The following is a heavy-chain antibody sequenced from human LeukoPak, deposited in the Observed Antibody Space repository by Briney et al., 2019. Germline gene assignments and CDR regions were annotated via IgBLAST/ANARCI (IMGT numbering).Heavy chain of an antibody. CDR3: AREGQQLAYYYFDY. D-gene: IGHD6-13*01. J-gene: IGHJ4*02. Sequence: GGSLRLSCAASGFTFSSYWMSWVRQAPGKGLEWVANIKQDGSEKYYVDSVKGRFTISRDNAKNSLYLQMNSLRAEDTAVYYCAREGQQLAYYYFDYWGQGTLVTVSS. V-gene: IGHV3-7*01. CDR1: GFTFSSYW. CDR2: IKQDGSEK.